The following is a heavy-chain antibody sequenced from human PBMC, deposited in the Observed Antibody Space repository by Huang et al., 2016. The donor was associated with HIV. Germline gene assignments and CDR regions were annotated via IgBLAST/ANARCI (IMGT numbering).Heavy chain of an antibody. J-gene: IGHJ4*02. Sequence: QVQLVQSRAEVKKPGASVKVSCKVSESTLTELSIHWVRQPPGKGLEWMGGGEPEMGETIYAQKVQGRVTMTEDTSTETVFMELSGLRPEDTAVYYCATGFDVFFDFWGQGTLVTVSS. D-gene: IGHD3-9*01. V-gene: IGHV1-24*01. CDR3: ATGFDVFFDF. CDR2: GEPEMGET. CDR1: ESTLTELS.